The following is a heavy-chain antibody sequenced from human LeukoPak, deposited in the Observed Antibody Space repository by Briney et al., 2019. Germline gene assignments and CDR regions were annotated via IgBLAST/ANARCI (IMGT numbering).Heavy chain of an antibody. CDR2: INHSGST. D-gene: IGHD2-15*01. CDR3: ARVGYCSGGSCPHRSYYYYGMDV. CDR1: GGSFSGYY. J-gene: IGHJ6*02. V-gene: IGHV4-34*01. Sequence: PSETLSLTCAVYGGSFSGYYWSWIRQPPGKGLEWIGEINHSGSTNYNPSLKSRVTVSVDTSKNQFSLKLSSVTAADTAVYYCARVGYCSGGSCPHRSYYYYGMDVWGQGTTITVSS.